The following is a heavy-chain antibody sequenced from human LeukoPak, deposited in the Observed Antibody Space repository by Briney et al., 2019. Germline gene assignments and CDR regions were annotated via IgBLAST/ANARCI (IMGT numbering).Heavy chain of an antibody. Sequence: GGSLRLSCVASGFTFGKYWMSWVRQAPGKGLEWVANIKLDGSEKNYVDSVKGRFTISRDNTKNSLYLQMNSLRVEDTAVYYCAKGGKWDVTPFDYWGQGTLVTVSS. D-gene: IGHD1-26*01. CDR1: GFTFGKYW. J-gene: IGHJ4*02. CDR2: IKLDGSEK. V-gene: IGHV3-7*03. CDR3: AKGGKWDVTPFDY.